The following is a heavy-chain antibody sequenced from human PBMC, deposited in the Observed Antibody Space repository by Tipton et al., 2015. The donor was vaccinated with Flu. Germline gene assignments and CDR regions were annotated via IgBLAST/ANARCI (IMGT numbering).Heavy chain of an antibody. Sequence: LRLSCTVFGGSISSSYWSWIRQPPGKGLEWIGYIYYSGSTNHNPSLKSRVTISVDTSKNQSSLNLSSVTATDTAVYYCVSGSSRQGGFDYWGQGTLVTVSS. CDR1: GGSISSSY. CDR3: VSGSSRQGGFDY. V-gene: IGHV4-59*08. J-gene: IGHJ4*02. D-gene: IGHD6-13*01. CDR2: IYYSGST.